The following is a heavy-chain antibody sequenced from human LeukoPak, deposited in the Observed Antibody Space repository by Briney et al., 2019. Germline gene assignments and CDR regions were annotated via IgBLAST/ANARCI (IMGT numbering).Heavy chain of an antibody. CDR2: IYTSGST. D-gene: IGHD4-11*01. CDR1: GGSISSYY. J-gene: IGHJ6*03. V-gene: IGHV4-4*09. Sequence: SETLSLTCTVSGGSISSYYWSWIRQPPGKGLEWIGYIYTSGSTNYNPSLKSRVTISVDTSKNQFSLKLSSVTAADTAVYYRARRFYSNYEAYYYYYMDVWGKGTTVTVSS. CDR3: ARRFYSNYEAYYYYYMDV.